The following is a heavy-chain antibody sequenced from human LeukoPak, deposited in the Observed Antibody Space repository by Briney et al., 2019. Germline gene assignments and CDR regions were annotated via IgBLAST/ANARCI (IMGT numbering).Heavy chain of an antibody. V-gene: IGHV4-30-4*08. CDR2: IYHSGST. J-gene: IGHJ4*02. D-gene: IGHD3-22*01. CDR1: GGSISSGDYY. CDR3: ARHSSGYNGTDY. Sequence: PSQTLSLTCTVSGGSISSGDYYWSWIRQPPGKCLEWIGYIYHSGSTYYNPSLKSRVTISVDTSKNQFSLKLSSVTAADTAVYYCARHSSGYNGTDYWGQGTLVTVSS.